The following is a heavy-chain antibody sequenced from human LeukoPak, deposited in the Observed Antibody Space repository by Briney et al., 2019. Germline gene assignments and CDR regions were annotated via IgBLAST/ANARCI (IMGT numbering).Heavy chain of an antibody. CDR3: ARESNINNWFDP. D-gene: IGHD2/OR15-2a*01. CDR2: IYDSGST. CDR1: GGSISSGGHP. J-gene: IGHJ5*02. Sequence: SETLSLTCIVSGGSISSGGHPWSWIRQSPGKGLEWIGYIYDSGSTFYNPTLKSRVTMSIDRSNNQFSLKLSSVTAADTAVYYCARESNINNWFDPWGQGTLVTVSS. V-gene: IGHV4-30-2*06.